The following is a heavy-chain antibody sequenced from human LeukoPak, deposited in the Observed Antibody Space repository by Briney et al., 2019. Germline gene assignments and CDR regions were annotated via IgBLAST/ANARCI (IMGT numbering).Heavy chain of an antibody. CDR2: IYPGDSDT. D-gene: IGHD2-15*01. V-gene: IGHV5-51*01. CDR3: ARQDCSGRVLDV. CDR1: GYSFTSYW. J-gene: IGHJ6*04. Sequence: ASVKVSCKASGYSFTSYWIGWVRQMPGNGLEWMGIIYPGDSDTRYSPSFQGQVTISADKSISTAYLQWSSLKASDTAMYYCARQDCSGRVLDVWGKGTTVTVSS.